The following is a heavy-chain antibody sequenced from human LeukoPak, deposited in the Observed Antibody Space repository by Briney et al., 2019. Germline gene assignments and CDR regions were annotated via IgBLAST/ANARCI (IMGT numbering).Heavy chain of an antibody. CDR3: ARVGSGSGYFDY. Sequence: PSETLSLTCTVSGGSLSSYYWSWIRQPPGKGLEWIGYIYYSGSTNYNPSLKSRVTISVDTSKNQFSLKLSSVTAADTAVYYGARVGSGSGYFDYWGQGTLVTVSS. CDR1: GGSLSSYY. V-gene: IGHV4-59*01. D-gene: IGHD6-19*01. J-gene: IGHJ4*02. CDR2: IYYSGST.